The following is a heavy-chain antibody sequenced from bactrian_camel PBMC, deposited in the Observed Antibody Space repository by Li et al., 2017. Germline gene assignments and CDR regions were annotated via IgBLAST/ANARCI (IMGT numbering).Heavy chain of an antibody. V-gene: IGHV3S63*01. Sequence: HVQLVESGGGSAQVGGSLRLSCTASAPTYETYYLQWFRQAPGKYREAVACIERDGSARYGDAVKGRFTISKDNRKNILYLQMNSLTTGDTAMYYCAATARAITVVSACRNEEYNNWGQGTQVTVS. CDR1: APTYETYY. D-gene: IGHD1*01. CDR2: IERDGSA. CDR3: AATARAITVVSACRNEEYNN. J-gene: IGHJ4*01.